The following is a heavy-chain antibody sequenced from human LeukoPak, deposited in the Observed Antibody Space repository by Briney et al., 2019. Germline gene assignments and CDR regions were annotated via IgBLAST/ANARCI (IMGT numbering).Heavy chain of an antibody. CDR3: ARLVKHSSPPYFDY. Sequence: SETLSLTCTVSGGSISSYYWSWIRQPPGKGLEWIGYIYYSGRTNYNPSLKSRVTISVDTSKNQFSLKLSSVTAADTAVYYCARLVKHSSPPYFDYWGQGTLVTVSS. D-gene: IGHD6-13*01. CDR2: IYYSGRT. V-gene: IGHV4-59*01. J-gene: IGHJ4*02. CDR1: GGSISSYY.